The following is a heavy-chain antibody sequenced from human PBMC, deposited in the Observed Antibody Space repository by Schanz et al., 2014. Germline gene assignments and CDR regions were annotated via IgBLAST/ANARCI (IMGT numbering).Heavy chain of an antibody. D-gene: IGHD1-26*01. V-gene: IGHV3-48*01. CDR1: EFSFSSFG. Sequence: EVQLVESGGGLVQPRGSLRLSCAASEFSFSSFGMNWVRQAPGKGLEWVSYISSSSSTIYYADSVKGRFTISRDNAKNTLFLQMSSLRAEDTAVYYCARDRVGASSYFDYWGQGTLVTVSS. CDR2: ISSSSSTI. CDR3: ARDRVGASSYFDY. J-gene: IGHJ4*02.